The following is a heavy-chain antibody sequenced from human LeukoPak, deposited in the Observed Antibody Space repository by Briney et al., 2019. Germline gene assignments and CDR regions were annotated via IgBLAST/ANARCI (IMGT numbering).Heavy chain of an antibody. D-gene: IGHD3-22*01. CDR2: INPNSGGT. CDR1: GYTFTGYY. Sequence: ASVKVSCKASGYTFTGYYMHWVRQAPGQGLEWMGWINPNSGGTNYAQKYQGWVTMTRDTSISTAYMELSRLRSDDTAVYCCAKLGGGSSGYPFDYWGQGTLVTVSS. CDR3: AKLGGGSSGYPFDY. J-gene: IGHJ4*02. V-gene: IGHV1-2*04.